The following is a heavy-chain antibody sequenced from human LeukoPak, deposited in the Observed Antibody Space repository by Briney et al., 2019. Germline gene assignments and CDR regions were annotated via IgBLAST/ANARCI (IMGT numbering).Heavy chain of an antibody. D-gene: IGHD3-10*01. J-gene: IGHJ4*02. CDR2: INPSSGDT. V-gene: IGHV1-46*01. CDR1: GYSFTNYL. Sequence: GASVKLSRKASGYSFTNYLIHWMRQAPGQGLEWLGIINPSSGDTSYAQNFQDRVTISRDTSTTTVYMELSSLRPEDTAVYYCVRELSGGTFDYWGQGTLVTVSS. CDR3: VRELSGGTFDY.